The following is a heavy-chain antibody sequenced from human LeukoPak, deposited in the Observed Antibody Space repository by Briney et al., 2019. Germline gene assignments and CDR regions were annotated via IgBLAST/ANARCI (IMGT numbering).Heavy chain of an antibody. CDR1: GFTFSSYS. CDR2: ISGSSSTI. Sequence: GGSLRLSCAASGFTFSSYSMNWVRQAPGKGLEWVSYISGSSSTIYYADSVKGRFTISRDNAKNSLYLQMNSLRAEDTAVYYCAREQDLDYWGQGTLVTVSS. CDR3: AREQDLDY. V-gene: IGHV3-48*01. J-gene: IGHJ4*02.